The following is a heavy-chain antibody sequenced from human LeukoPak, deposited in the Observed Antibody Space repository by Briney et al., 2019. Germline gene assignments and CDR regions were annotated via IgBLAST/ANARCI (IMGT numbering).Heavy chain of an antibody. D-gene: IGHD3-10*01. Sequence: GGSLRLSCAASGFTFSSYAMSWVRQAPGKGLEWVSAISGSGGSTYYADSVKGRFTISRDNSKNTLYLQMNSLRAEDTAVYYCAKDYPYYGSGSYGALDIWGQGTMVTVSS. J-gene: IGHJ3*02. CDR1: GFTFSSYA. CDR2: ISGSGGST. CDR3: AKDYPYYGSGSYGALDI. V-gene: IGHV3-23*01.